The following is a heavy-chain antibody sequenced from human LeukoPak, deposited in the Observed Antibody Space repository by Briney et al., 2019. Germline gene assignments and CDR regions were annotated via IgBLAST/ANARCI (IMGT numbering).Heavy chain of an antibody. CDR1: GFTFSDYY. CDR3: VRVNTYYYDSSPS. Sequence: GGSLRLSCAASGFTFSDYYMSWIRQAPGKGLEWVSYISSSGSTIYYADSVKGRFTISRDNAKNSLYLQMNSLRAEDTAVYYCVRVNTYYYDSSPSWGQGTLVIVSS. CDR2: ISSSGSTI. V-gene: IGHV3-11*04. D-gene: IGHD3-22*01. J-gene: IGHJ4*02.